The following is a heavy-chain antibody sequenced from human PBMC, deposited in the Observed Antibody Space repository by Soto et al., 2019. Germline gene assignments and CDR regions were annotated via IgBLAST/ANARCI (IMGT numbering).Heavy chain of an antibody. CDR2: IYPGDSDT. CDR3: AKQRKVTTAVGLMSFDS. J-gene: IGHJ4*02. Sequence: GESLKISCQGSGYNFRHYYIAWVRQMPGRGLEWVGLIYPGDSDTRYNPSVQGQVTISVDRSTDTAYLQWNRLKASDSGTYYCAKQRKVTTAVGLMSFDSWGQGTLVTVSS. CDR1: GYNFRHYY. D-gene: IGHD6-13*01. V-gene: IGHV5-51*01.